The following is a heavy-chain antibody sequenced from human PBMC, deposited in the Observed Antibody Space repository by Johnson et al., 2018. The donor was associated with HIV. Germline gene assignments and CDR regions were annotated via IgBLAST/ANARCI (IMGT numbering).Heavy chain of an antibody. CDR2: IKEDGSEK. D-gene: IGHD1-26*01. V-gene: IGHV3-7*01. CDR3: AKGRIVGALQSAFDI. J-gene: IGHJ3*02. Sequence: VQLVESGGGLVKPGGSLRLSCAASGFTFSGYWMTWVRQAPGKVLEWVANIKEDGSEKYYVDSVKGRFTISRDNSKNTLHLQMNSLRGEDTAVYYCAKGRIVGALQSAFDIWGQGTMVTVSS. CDR1: GFTFSGYW.